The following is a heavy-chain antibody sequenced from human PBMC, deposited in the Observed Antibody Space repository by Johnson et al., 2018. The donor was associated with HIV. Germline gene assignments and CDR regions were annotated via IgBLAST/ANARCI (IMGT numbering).Heavy chain of an antibody. J-gene: IGHJ3*01. CDR2: IQYDGSNK. D-gene: IGHD1-20*01. Sequence: QMLLVESGGGVVQPGGSLRLSCAGSGFTFSSYGIHWVRQAPDKGLEWVAYIQYDGSNKYYADSVKGRFSISRDNSENTVYVQMNSLRTEDTGMYYCAKIITGTTYDALDLWGQGTMVTVSS. V-gene: IGHV3-30*02. CDR3: AKIITGTTYDALDL. CDR1: GFTFSSYG.